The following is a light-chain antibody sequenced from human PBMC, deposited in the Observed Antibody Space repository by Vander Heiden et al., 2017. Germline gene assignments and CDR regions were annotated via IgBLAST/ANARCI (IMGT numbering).Light chain of an antibody. CDR1: QGISND. CDR2: AAS. J-gene: IGKJ1*01. CDR3: RQHNSYPRT. Sequence: DIHVTHAPSSLSASVGDRVTITCRASQGISNDLGWYQQKPGKAPKLLIYAASSLQSGVPSRFSGSGSGTEFTLTISSLQPEDFATYYCRQHNSYPRTFGQGTKVEIK. V-gene: IGKV1-17*01.